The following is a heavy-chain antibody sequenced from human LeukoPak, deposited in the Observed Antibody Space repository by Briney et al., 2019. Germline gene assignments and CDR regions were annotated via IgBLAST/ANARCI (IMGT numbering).Heavy chain of an antibody. D-gene: IGHD1-1*01. J-gene: IGHJ3*02. CDR1: GFTFSSYG. CDR2: IRYDGSNK. CDR3: AKDRATGTFDAFDI. Sequence: PGGSLRLSCAASGFTFSSYGMHWVRQAPGKGLEWVAFIRYDGSNKYYADSVKGRFTISRDNSKNTLYLQMNSLRAEDMALYYCAKDRATGTFDAFDIWGQGTMVTVSS. V-gene: IGHV3-30*02.